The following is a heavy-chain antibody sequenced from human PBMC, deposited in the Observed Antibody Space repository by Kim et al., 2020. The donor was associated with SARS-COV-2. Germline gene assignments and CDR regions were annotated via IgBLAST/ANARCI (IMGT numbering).Heavy chain of an antibody. CDR2: ISYDGSNK. CDR3: ARDDTSGYYPSYCYYYGMDD. D-gene: IGHD3-22*01. Sequence: GGSLRLSCAASGFTFSSYGMHWVRQAPGKGLEWVAVISYDGSNKYYADAVQGRFTITRDNSKNTLYLQMNSLSAEDTAVYYCARDDTSGYYPSYCYYYGMDDWGQGTPVTVSS. CDR1: GFTFSSYG. J-gene: IGHJ6*02. V-gene: IGHV3-33*05.